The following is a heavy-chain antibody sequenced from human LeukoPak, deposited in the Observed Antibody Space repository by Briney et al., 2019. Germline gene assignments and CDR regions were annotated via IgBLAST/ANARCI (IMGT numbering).Heavy chain of an antibody. Sequence: PSETLSLTCTVSGGSIISSDYHWGWVRQPPGKGLEWIGTISYSGNTDYNPSLRSRVTISVDTSNNQFSLRLGSVTAADTAVYYCARVYAGVWSPFDYWGQGTLVTVSS. D-gene: IGHD3-10*01. J-gene: IGHJ4*02. CDR1: GGSIISSDYH. CDR2: ISYSGNT. CDR3: ARVYAGVWSPFDY. V-gene: IGHV4-39*01.